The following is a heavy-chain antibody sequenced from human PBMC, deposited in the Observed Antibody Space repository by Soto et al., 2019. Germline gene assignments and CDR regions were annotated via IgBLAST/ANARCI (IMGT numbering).Heavy chain of an antibody. D-gene: IGHD2-2*01. Sequence: GGSLRLSCTVSGFAFNNYGINWVRQAPGQGLEWVSSISKSDYTYYSDSVKGRFTISRDNAKNSVSLQMNTLRVEDTAVYYCAREDSIIIPAVSDFWGHGTLVTVSS. V-gene: IGHV3-21*01. CDR3: AREDSIIIPAVSDF. CDR2: ISKSDYT. CDR1: GFAFNNYG. J-gene: IGHJ4*01.